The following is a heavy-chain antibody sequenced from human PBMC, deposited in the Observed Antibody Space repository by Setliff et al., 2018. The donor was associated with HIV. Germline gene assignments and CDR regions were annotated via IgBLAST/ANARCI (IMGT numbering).Heavy chain of an antibody. CDR2: IYYNGNT. J-gene: IGHJ4*02. Sequence: SETLSLTCTVSGASMRGTNYYWGWVRQPPGKGLEWIGYIYYNGNTNYNPSLKSRVTISVDTSKNQLSLKLSSVTAADTAVYYCAREIYGGNSRPFDYWGQGTLVTVSS. CDR1: GASMRGTNYY. CDR3: AREIYGGNSRPFDY. V-gene: IGHV4-61*01. D-gene: IGHD4-17*01.